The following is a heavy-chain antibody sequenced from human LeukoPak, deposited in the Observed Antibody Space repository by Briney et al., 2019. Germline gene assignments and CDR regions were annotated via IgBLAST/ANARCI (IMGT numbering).Heavy chain of an antibody. CDR1: GGTFSSYA. CDR2: IIPIFGTA. Sequence: SVKVSCKASGGTFSSYAISWVRQAPGQGLEWMGGIIPIFGTANYAQKFQGRVTITADESTSTAYMELSSLRSEDTAVYYCARDRSFYDILTGYSPYYYYYGMDVWGKGTTVTVSS. D-gene: IGHD3-9*01. V-gene: IGHV1-69*01. CDR3: ARDRSFYDILTGYSPYYYYYGMDV. J-gene: IGHJ6*04.